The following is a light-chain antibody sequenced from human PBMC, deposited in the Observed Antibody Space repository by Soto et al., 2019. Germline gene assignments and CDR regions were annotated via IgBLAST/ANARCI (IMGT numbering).Light chain of an antibody. CDR3: QQYGNSPPIT. CDR2: GAS. Sequence: EIVLTQSPGTLSLSPGERATLSCRASQSVSSSYLAWYQQKPGQAPRLLIYGASSRATGIPDRFSGSGSGTEFTLTISSLQPDDFAVYYCQQYGNSPPITFGGGTKVDIK. J-gene: IGKJ4*01. CDR1: QSVSSSY. V-gene: IGKV3-20*01.